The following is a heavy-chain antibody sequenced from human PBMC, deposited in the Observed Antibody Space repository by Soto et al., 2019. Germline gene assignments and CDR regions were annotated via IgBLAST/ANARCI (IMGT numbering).Heavy chain of an antibody. V-gene: IGHV3-30*18. CDR1: GFTFSSYG. CDR2: ISYDGSNK. J-gene: IGHJ4*02. CDR3: EKDSHWAY. Sequence: QVQLVESGGGVVQPGRSLRLSCAASGFTFSSYGMHWVRQAPGKGLEWVAVISYDGSNKYYADSVKGRFTISRDNSKTTLYLQMNSLRAEVTAVYYCEKDSHWAYWGQGTLGTV. D-gene: IGHD3-16*01.